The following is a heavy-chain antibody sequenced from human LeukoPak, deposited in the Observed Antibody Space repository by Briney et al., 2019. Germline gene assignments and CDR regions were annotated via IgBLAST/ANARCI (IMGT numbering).Heavy chain of an antibody. Sequence: SETLSLTCAVYGGSFSGYYWSWIRQPLGKGLEWIGEINHSGSTNYNPSLKSRVTISVDTSKNQFSLKLSSVTAADTAVYYCASPGATYYYDSGSFFYWGQGTLVTVSS. CDR1: GGSFSGYY. CDR2: INHSGST. J-gene: IGHJ4*02. D-gene: IGHD3-10*01. CDR3: ASPGATYYYDSGSFFY. V-gene: IGHV4-34*01.